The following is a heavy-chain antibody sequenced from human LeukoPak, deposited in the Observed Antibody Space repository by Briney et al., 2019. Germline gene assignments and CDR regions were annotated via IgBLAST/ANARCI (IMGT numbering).Heavy chain of an antibody. V-gene: IGHV4-34*01. CDR2: INHSGST. J-gene: IGHJ3*02. Sequence: SETLSLTCAVYGGSFSGYYWSWIRQPPGKGLEWIGEINHSGSTNYNPSLKSRVTISVDTSKNQFSLKLSSVTAADTAVYYCARGRTTYYYGSGRGGAFDIWGQGTMVTVSS. CDR1: GGSFSGYY. D-gene: IGHD3-10*01. CDR3: ARGRTTYYYGSGRGGAFDI.